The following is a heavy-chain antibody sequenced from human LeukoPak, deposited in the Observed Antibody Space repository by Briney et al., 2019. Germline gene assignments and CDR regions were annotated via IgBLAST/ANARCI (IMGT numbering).Heavy chain of an antibody. J-gene: IGHJ5*02. CDR2: LFYSGST. CDR3: AGYSGASEAGWLDP. Sequence: SETLSLTRTVSVGSLSSYYWSWIRQPPWKGLEWVAYLFYSGSTDYHPSLESRVTISVDTSKTQFSLNLSSVTAAETVVYYCAGYSGASEAGWLDPWGQGNLVTVSS. D-gene: IGHD1-26*01. CDR1: VGSLSSYY. V-gene: IGHV4-59*12.